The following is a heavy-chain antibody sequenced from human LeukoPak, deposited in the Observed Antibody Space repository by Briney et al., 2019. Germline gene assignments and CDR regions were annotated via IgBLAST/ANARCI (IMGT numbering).Heavy chain of an antibody. CDR2: ISGGGRSS. CDR3: AKSLYQCRGINFDY. V-gene: IGHV3-23*01. Sequence: GGSLRLSCAASGFPFSDYAMSWVRQAPGKGLEWASAISGGGRSSYYADSVKGRFTISRDNSKNMLYLQMNGLRADDTAIYYCAKSLYQCRGINFDYWGQGTLVTVSS. CDR1: GFPFSDYA. D-gene: IGHD6-19*01. J-gene: IGHJ4*02.